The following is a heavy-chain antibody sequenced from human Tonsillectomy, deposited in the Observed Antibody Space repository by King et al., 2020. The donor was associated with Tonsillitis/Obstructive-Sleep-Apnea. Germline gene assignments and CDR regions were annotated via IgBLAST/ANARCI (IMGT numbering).Heavy chain of an antibody. Sequence: VQLVESGGGLVQPGGSLRFSCAASGFTFSSYSMNWVRQAPGKGLEWVSYISSCSRTIYYADSVKGRFTISRDNAKNSLYLQMNSLRDEDTAVYYCARGIAARRRANYYYYMDVWGKGTTVTVSS. D-gene: IGHD6-6*01. J-gene: IGHJ6*03. CDR1: GFTFSSYS. CDR2: ISSCSRTI. CDR3: ARGIAARRRANYYYYMDV. V-gene: IGHV3-48*02.